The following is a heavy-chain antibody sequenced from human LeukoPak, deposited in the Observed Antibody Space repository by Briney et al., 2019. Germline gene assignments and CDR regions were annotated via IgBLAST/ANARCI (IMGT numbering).Heavy chain of an antibody. CDR1: GFTFSSYG. V-gene: IGHV3-30*02. D-gene: IGHD1-26*01. CDR2: IRYDGSNK. Sequence: GGSLRLSCAASGFTFSSYGMHWVRPAPGKGLEGVAFIRYDGSNKYYADSVKGRFTISRDNSKNTLYLQMNGLRAEDTAVYYCASLTQWEFRGVDIWGQGTMVTVSS. J-gene: IGHJ3*02. CDR3: ASLTQWEFRGVDI.